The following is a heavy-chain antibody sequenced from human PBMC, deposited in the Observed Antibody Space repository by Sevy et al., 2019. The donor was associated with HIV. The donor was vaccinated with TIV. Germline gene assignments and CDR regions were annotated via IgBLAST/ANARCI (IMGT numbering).Heavy chain of an antibody. CDR1: GGSVSSGNSY. V-gene: IGHV4-61*01. CDR2: ISYIGST. D-gene: IGHD6-13*01. Sequence: SETLSLTCTVSGGSVSSGNSYWSWIRQPPGKGLEWIGYISYIGSTNYNPSLKSRVTISVDTSKNQLSLRLSSLPAADTAIYYCVRDRIAAAGGYFDYWGQGTLVTVSS. CDR3: VRDRIAAAGGYFDY. J-gene: IGHJ4*02.